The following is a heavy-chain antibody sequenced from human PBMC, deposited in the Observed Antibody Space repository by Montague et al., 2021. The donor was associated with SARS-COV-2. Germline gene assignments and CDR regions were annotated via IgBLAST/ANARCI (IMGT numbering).Heavy chain of an antibody. J-gene: IGHJ3*02. V-gene: IGHV4-39*01. CDR3: ARFPTSYYYDSKAAPATPDAFDI. CDR2: IYYSGST. D-gene: IGHD3-22*01. Sequence: SETLSLTCTVSGGSISSSGYYWGWIRQPPGKGLEWIGSIYYSGSTYYNPSLKSRVTISVDTSKNQFSLKLSSVTAADTAVYYCARFPTSYYYDSKAAPATPDAFDIWGQGTMVPVSS. CDR1: GGSISSSGYY.